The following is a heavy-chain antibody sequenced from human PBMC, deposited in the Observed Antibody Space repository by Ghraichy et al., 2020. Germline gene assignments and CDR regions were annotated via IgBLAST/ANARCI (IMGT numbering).Heavy chain of an antibody. CDR1: GFTFSSYG. D-gene: IGHD3-10*01. Sequence: GGSLRLSCAASGFTFSSYGMHWVRQAPGKGLEWVAVIWYDGSNKYYADSVKGRFTISRDNSKNTLYLQMNSLRAEDTAVYYCARDRITMVRGVILYYYGMDVWGQGTTVTVSS. CDR2: IWYDGSNK. J-gene: IGHJ6*02. CDR3: ARDRITMVRGVILYYYGMDV. V-gene: IGHV3-33*01.